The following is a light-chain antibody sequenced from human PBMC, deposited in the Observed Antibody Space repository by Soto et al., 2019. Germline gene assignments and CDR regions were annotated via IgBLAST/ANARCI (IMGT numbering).Light chain of an antibody. J-gene: IGLJ1*01. Sequence: QSALTQAASVSGSPGQSISISCTGTRSDVGGYNYVYWHQQHPGKAPKLMIYDVTNRPSGVSDRFSGSKSGNTASLTISGLQAEDEADYYCSSYTSSSTYVFGAGTKVTVL. CDR3: SSYTSSSTYV. CDR1: RSDVGGYNY. CDR2: DVT. V-gene: IGLV2-14*01.